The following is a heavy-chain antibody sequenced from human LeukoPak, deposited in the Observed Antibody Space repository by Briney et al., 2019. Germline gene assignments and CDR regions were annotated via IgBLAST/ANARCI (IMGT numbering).Heavy chain of an antibody. J-gene: IGHJ4*02. Sequence: PGGSLRLSCAASGFTFSSYGMSWVRQAPGKGLEWVSAISGSGGSTYYADSVKGRFTISRDNSKNTLYLQMNSLRAEDTAVYYCAKGATYYYDSSGYYYTHWGQGTLVTVSS. CDR3: AKGATYYYDSSGYYYTH. D-gene: IGHD3-22*01. V-gene: IGHV3-23*01. CDR1: GFTFSSYG. CDR2: ISGSGGST.